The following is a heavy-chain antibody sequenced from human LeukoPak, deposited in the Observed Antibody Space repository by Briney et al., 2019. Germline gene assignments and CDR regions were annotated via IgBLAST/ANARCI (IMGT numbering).Heavy chain of an antibody. V-gene: IGHV1-8*01. CDR1: GYTFTSYD. CDR3: AKPTYCGGDCYPYFDY. D-gene: IGHD2-21*02. J-gene: IGHJ4*02. Sequence: GASVKVSCKASGYTFTSYDINWVRQATGQGLEWMGWMNPNSGNTGYAQKFQGRVTMTRNTSISTAYMELSSLRSEDTAVYYCAKPTYCGGDCYPYFDYWGQGTLVTVSS. CDR2: MNPNSGNT.